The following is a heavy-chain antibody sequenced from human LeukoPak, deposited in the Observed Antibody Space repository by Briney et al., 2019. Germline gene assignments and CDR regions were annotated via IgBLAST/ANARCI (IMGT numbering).Heavy chain of an antibody. CDR3: AKGDNYKPLYFDN. D-gene: IGHD1-20*01. CDR2: IWYDRSKK. CDR1: GFRFSDFG. Sequence: GGPLRLSCAASGFRFSDFGMRWVRQAPGKGLEWVAVIWYDRSKKFYADSVEGRFTISSDNSKNTLFLQMNSLRDEDTAVYYCAKGDNYKPLYFDNWGQGSLVTVTA. V-gene: IGHV3-33*06. J-gene: IGHJ4*02.